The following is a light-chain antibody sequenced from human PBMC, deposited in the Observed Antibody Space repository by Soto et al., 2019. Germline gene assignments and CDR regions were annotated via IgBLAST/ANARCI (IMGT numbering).Light chain of an antibody. CDR3: QQYGSSPRT. CDR1: ESVSSNL. Sequence: EIVLTQSPGTLSLSPGERATLSCRASESVSSNLLAWYQQKPGQAPRLLIYDASSRATGIPDRFSGSGSGTDLTLTISRLEPEDFAVYYCQQYGSSPRTFGQGTKVEIK. V-gene: IGKV3-20*01. J-gene: IGKJ1*01. CDR2: DAS.